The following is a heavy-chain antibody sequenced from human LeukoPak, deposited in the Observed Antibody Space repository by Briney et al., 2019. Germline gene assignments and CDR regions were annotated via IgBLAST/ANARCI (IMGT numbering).Heavy chain of an antibody. Sequence: GGSLRLSCAASGFTFSRHSMNWVRQAPGKGLEWVSFISGDSTNIYYADSVKGRFTTSRDNARNSRYLQMNSLRAEETALYYCGRDNMGFDYWGQGTLVTVPS. CDR2: ISGDSTNI. J-gene: IGHJ4*02. CDR3: GRDNMGFDY. V-gene: IGHV3-21*01. D-gene: IGHD1-26*01. CDR1: GFTFSRHS.